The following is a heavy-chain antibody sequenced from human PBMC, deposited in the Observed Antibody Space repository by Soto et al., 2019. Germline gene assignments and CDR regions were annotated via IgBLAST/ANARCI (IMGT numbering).Heavy chain of an antibody. J-gene: IGHJ4*02. Sequence: TLSLPCTVSGGSISSGGYYWSWIRQHPGKGLEWIGYIYYSGSTYYNPSLKSRVTISVDTSKNQFSLKLSSVTAADTAVYYCAREDDSSGYYTLWGQGTLVTVSS. CDR3: AREDDSSGYYTL. CDR1: GGSISSGGYY. V-gene: IGHV4-31*03. CDR2: IYYSGST. D-gene: IGHD3-22*01.